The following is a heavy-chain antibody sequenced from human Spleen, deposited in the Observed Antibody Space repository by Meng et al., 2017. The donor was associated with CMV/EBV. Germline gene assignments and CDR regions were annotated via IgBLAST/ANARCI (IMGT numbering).Heavy chain of an antibody. CDR3: ARERGNYDFWSGYYPRNWFDP. CDR2: ISSSSSYI. J-gene: IGHJ5*02. V-gene: IGHV3-21*01. D-gene: IGHD3-3*01. Sequence: YSMRWVRQAPGKGLEWVSSISSSSSYIYYADSVKGRFTTSRDNAKNSLYLQMNSLRAEDTAVYYCARERGNYDFWSGYYPRNWFDPWGQGILVTVSS. CDR1: YS.